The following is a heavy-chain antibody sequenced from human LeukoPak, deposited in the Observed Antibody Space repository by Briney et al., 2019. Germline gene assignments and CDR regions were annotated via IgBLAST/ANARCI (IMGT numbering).Heavy chain of an antibody. CDR2: IKSKTDGGTT. J-gene: IGHJ4*02. CDR3: TTDSLGPVVTYYGGGFDY. D-gene: IGHD3-10*01. CDR1: GFTFSNAW. Sequence: GGSLRLSCAASGFTFSNAWMSWVRQAPGKGLEWVGRIKSKTDGGTTDYAAPVKGRFTISRDDSKNTLYLQMNSLKTEDTAVYYCTTDSLGPVVTYYGGGFDYWGQGTLVTVSS. V-gene: IGHV3-15*01.